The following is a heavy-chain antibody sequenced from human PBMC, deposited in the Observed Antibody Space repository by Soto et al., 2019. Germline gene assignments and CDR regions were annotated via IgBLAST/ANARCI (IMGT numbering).Heavy chain of an antibody. CDR3: ARGGIAGHWFAP. V-gene: IGHV4-31*03. D-gene: IGHD2-15*01. J-gene: IGHJ5*02. CDR2: IFHSGST. CDR1: GDSISNGGFY. Sequence: QVQLQESGPGLVKPSQTLSLTCTVSGDSISNGGFYYSWIRQHPGQGLESVGYIFHSGSTLSNPSLRSRVTLSADTSENQLFLKLTSVAAADTAVYYCARGGIAGHWFAPWGQGTLVTVSA.